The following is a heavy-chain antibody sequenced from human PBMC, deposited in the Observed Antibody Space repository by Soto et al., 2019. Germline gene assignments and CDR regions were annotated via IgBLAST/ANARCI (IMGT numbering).Heavy chain of an antibody. CDR2: ISWNSNII. CDR3: AKGGPDGFCSGGRCYFDY. CDR1: GFTFDDYA. Sequence: EVQLVESGGGLVQPGRSLRLSCAASGFTFDDYAMHWVRRVPGKGLEWVSSISWNSNIIGYADSVKGRFTISRDNAKNSLSLQMNSLGPEDTALYYCAKGGPDGFCSGGRCYFDYWGQGTLVTVSS. D-gene: IGHD2-15*01. V-gene: IGHV3-9*01. J-gene: IGHJ4*02.